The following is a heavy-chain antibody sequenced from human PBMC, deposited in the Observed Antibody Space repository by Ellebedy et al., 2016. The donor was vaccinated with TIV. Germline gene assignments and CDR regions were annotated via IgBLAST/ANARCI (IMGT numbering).Heavy chain of an antibody. CDR3: ARSTGDQDSD. D-gene: IGHD2-21*02. J-gene: IGHJ4*02. Sequence: AASVKVSCKASGYTFSNYFVHWVRQAPGQGLEWMGIINPSGGSTTYAQKFQGRVTITADKSTSTAYMELSSLRSEDTAVYYCARSTGDQDSDWGQGTLVTVSS. CDR1: GYTFSNYF. CDR2: INPSGGST. V-gene: IGHV1-46*01.